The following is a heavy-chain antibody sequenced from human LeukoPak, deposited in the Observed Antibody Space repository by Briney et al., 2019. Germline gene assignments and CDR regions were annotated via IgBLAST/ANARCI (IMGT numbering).Heavy chain of an antibody. V-gene: IGHV3-9*01. J-gene: IGHJ6*02. Sequence: GGSLRLFCAASGFTFDDYAMHWVRQAPGKGLEWVSGISWNSGSIGYADSVKGRFTISRDNAKNSLYLQMNSLRAEDTALYYCATLHGYSSSWYKVDYGMDVWGQGTTVTVSS. D-gene: IGHD6-13*01. CDR1: GFTFDDYA. CDR2: ISWNSGSI. CDR3: ATLHGYSSSWYKVDYGMDV.